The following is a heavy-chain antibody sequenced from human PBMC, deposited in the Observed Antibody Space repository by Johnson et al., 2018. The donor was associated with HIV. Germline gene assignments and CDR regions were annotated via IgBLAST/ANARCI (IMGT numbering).Heavy chain of an antibody. J-gene: IGHJ3*02. CDR1: GFTFSSYS. CDR2: TSYDGGNK. CDR3: AKDGGSYGGAFDI. D-gene: IGHD1-26*01. V-gene: IGHV3-30*04. Sequence: QVQLVESGGGVVQPGRSLRLSCAASGFTFSSYSLHWVRQAPGKGLEWVAVTSYDGGNKYYADSVKGRFTISRDNSKNTLYLQMNSLRPEDTAVYYCAKDGGSYGGAFDIWGQGTMVTVSS.